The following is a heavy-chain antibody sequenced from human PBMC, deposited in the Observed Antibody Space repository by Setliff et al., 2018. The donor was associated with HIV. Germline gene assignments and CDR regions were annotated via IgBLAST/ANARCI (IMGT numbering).Heavy chain of an antibody. Sequence: GGSLRLSCAASGFTFSGNWMSWVRQAPGKGLEWVANIKQDESEKYYVGSVKGRFTISRDNAKNTLFLQMKSRRVEDTAVYFCVPQGPGPGSGWWRNWFDPWGQGTLVTVSS. CDR2: IKQDESEK. J-gene: IGHJ5*02. D-gene: IGHD6-19*01. V-gene: IGHV3-7*03. CDR1: GFTFSGNW. CDR3: VPQGPGPGSGWWRNWFDP.